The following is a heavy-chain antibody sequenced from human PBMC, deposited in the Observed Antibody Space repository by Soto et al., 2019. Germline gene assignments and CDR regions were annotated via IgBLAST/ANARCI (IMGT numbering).Heavy chain of an antibody. CDR2: ISGSGRYI. CDR1: GFTFSTYA. V-gene: IGHV3-23*01. Sequence: GGSLRLSSAASGFTFSTYAMAWVRQAPGKGLEWVSGISGSGRYIYYADSVKGRFTVSRDNSKNTLYLQMNSLRAEDTAVYYCAKGLYYYDSSGYYGYWGQGTLVTVSS. J-gene: IGHJ4*02. CDR3: AKGLYYYDSSGYYGY. D-gene: IGHD3-22*01.